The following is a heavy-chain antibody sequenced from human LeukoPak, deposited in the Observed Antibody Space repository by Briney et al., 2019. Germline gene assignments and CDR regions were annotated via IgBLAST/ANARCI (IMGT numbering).Heavy chain of an antibody. CDR1: GYTFTGYY. V-gene: IGHV1-18*04. Sequence: GASVKVSCKASGYTFTGYYMHWVRQAPGQGLEWMGWISAYNGNTNYAQKLQGRVTMTTDTSTSTAYMKLRSLRSDDTAVYYCARDLLVGGWYISIDYYYYGMDVWGQGTTVTVSS. CDR2: ISAYNGNT. D-gene: IGHD6-19*01. CDR3: ARDLLVGGWYISIDYYYYGMDV. J-gene: IGHJ6*02.